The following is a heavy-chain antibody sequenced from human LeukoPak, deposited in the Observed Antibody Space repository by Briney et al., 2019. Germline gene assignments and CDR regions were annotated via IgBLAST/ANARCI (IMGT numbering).Heavy chain of an antibody. V-gene: IGHV4-34*01. Sequence: SETLSLTCAVYGGSFSGYYWSWIRQPPGKGLEWIGEINHSGSTNYNPSLKSRVTISVDTSKNQFSLKLSSVTAADTAVYYCARGLGTIFGAVIHYFDYWGQGTLVTVSS. CDR1: GGSFSGYY. D-gene: IGHD3-3*01. CDR3: ARGLGTIFGAVIHYFDY. J-gene: IGHJ4*02. CDR2: INHSGST.